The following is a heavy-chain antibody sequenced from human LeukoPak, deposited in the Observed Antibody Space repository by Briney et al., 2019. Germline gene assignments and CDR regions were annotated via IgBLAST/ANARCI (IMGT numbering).Heavy chain of an antibody. CDR3: AKTTIGYSSGRYPGWPVDY. D-gene: IGHD6-19*01. J-gene: IGHJ4*02. Sequence: QTGGSLRLSCAASGFTFTSYAMSWVRQAPGKGLGWVSAISGRGGSTYYADSVKGRFTISRDNSKNTVYLQMNSLRAEDTAGYYCAKTTIGYSSGRYPGWPVDYWGQGTLVTVSS. CDR1: GFTFTSYA. CDR2: ISGRGGST. V-gene: IGHV3-23*01.